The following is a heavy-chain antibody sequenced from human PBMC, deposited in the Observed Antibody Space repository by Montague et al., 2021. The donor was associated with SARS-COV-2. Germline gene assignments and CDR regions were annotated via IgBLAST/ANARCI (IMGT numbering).Heavy chain of an antibody. Sequence: CAISGDSVSSNSAARNWIRQSPSRGLERLGRTHYRSKRLNEYAVSVKGRITINPDTSKNQFSLQLNSVTPEDTAMYYCARDRDLSSWDYWGQGTLVTVSS. V-gene: IGHV6-1*01. CDR1: GDSVSSNSAA. CDR3: ARDRDLSSWDY. CDR2: THYRSKRLN. D-gene: IGHD6-13*01. J-gene: IGHJ4*02.